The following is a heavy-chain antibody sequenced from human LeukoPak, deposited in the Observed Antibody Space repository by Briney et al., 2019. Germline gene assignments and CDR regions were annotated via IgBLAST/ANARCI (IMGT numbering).Heavy chain of an antibody. CDR2: ISSSGSTI. V-gene: IGHV3-48*03. J-gene: IGHJ4*02. Sequence: GGSLRLSCAASGFTFSSYEMNWVRQAPGKGLEGVSYISSSGSTIYYADSVKGRFTISRDNAKNSVYLQMNSLRAEDTAVYYCAGSDDFWSGYLTNDFVYWGQGTLVTVSS. CDR1: GFTFSSYE. D-gene: IGHD3-3*01. CDR3: AGSDDFWSGYLTNDFVY.